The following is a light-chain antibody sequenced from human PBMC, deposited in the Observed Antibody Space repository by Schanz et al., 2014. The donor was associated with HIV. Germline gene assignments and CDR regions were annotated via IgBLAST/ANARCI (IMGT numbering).Light chain of an antibody. V-gene: IGKV1-5*03. J-gene: IGKJ2*01. CDR3: QQCVTYPYT. CDR1: QSINRW. CDR2: QAS. Sequence: DIQMTQSPSTLSTSVGDTVTITCRASQSINRWLAWYQQKPGKAPNLLIYQASTLQTGVSSRFSGSGSGTEFTLTISGLLPDDFATYFCQQCVTYPYTFGQGTKLDIK.